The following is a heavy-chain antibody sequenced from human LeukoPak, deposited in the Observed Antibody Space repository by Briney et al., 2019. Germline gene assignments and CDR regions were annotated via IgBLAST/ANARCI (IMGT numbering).Heavy chain of an antibody. CDR2: ISGSGAYT. D-gene: IGHD3-10*01. CDR1: GFTFSSYA. V-gene: IGHV3-23*01. CDR3: AKYFASGSYYKLPH. J-gene: IGHJ1*01. Sequence: GGSLRLSCAASGFTFSSYAMTWVRQAPGKGLEWVSTISGSGAYTYYTDSVKGRFTISRDNSKNTLYLQMNSLRAEDTAVYYCAKYFASGSYYKLPHWGQGTLVTVSS.